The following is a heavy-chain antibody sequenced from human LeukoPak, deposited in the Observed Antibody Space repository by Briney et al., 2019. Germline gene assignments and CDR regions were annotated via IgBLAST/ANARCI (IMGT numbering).Heavy chain of an antibody. D-gene: IGHD3-22*01. CDR3: ARGYDSSGYYWN. J-gene: IGHJ4*02. CDR1: GGSISGYY. Sequence: SETLSLTCAVYGGSISGYYWSWIRQPPGKGLEWIGEINHSGSTNCNPSLKSRVTISVDTSKNQFSLKLCSLTAADTAVYYCARGYDSSGYYWNWGQGTLVTVSS. CDR2: INHSGST. V-gene: IGHV4-34*01.